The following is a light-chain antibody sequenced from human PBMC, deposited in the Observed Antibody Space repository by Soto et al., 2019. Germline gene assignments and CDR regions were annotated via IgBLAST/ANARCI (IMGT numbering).Light chain of an antibody. CDR3: SSFTTSGTFV. CDR1: SSDVGRYNY. J-gene: IGLJ1*01. V-gene: IGLV2-14*01. CDR2: DVS. Sequence: QSALAQPASVSGSPGQSITISCTGTSSDVGRYNYVSWFQQHPGKAPKLLIYDVSNWPSGVSDRFSGSKSGHTASLTISGLQAEDEANYYCSSFTTSGTFVFGTGTKVTVL.